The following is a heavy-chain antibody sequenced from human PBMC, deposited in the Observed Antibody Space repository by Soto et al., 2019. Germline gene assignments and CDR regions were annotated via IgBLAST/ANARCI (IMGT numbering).Heavy chain of an antibody. CDR3: ASGMVRGVIITSWFDP. CDR1: GGSFSGYY. CDR2: INHSGST. Sequence: QVQLQQWGAGLLKPSETLSLTCAVYGGSFSGYYWSWIRQPPGKGLEWIGEINHSGSTNYNPSLKSRVTISVDTSKNQFSLKLSSVTAADTAVYYCASGMVRGVIITSWFDPWGQGTLATVSS. J-gene: IGHJ5*02. V-gene: IGHV4-34*01. D-gene: IGHD3-10*01.